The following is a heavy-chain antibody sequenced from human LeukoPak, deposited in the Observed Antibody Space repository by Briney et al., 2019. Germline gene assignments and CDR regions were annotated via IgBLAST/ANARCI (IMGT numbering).Heavy chain of an antibody. CDR2: ISAYNGNT. V-gene: IGHV1-18*01. J-gene: IGHJ6*02. CDR3: AREGAVVAAPNTEKYYYYYYGMDV. D-gene: IGHD2-15*01. Sequence: GASVKVSCKASGYTFTSYGISWVRQAPGQGLEWMGWISAYNGNTNYAQKLQGRVTMTTDTSTSTAYMELRSLRSDDTAVYYCAREGAVVAAPNTEKYYYYYYGMDVWGQGTTVTVSS. CDR1: GYTFTSYG.